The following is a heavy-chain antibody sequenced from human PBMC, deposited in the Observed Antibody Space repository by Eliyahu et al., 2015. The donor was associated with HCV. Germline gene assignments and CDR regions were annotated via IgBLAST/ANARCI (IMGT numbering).Heavy chain of an antibody. CDR3: ARPVGTTVTTRYFDF. CDR2: ISSTSAYI. J-gene: IGHJ4*02. CDR1: GFXFSSSS. D-gene: IGHD4-17*01. Sequence: EVQLVESGGGLVKPGGSLRLSCAASGFXFSSSSMNWVRQAPGKGLEWVSSISSTSAYIYYADSLKGRFTISRDNAKSSLYLQINSLRAEDTAVYYCARPVGTTVTTRYFDFWGQGTLVTVSS. V-gene: IGHV3-21*01.